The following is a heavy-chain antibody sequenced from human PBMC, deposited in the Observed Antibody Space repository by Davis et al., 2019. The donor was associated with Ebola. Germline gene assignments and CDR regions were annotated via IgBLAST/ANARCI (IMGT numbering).Heavy chain of an antibody. Sequence: PGGSLRLSCAASGFTFSGSAMHWVRQASGKGLEWVGRIRSKANSYATAYAASVKGRFTISRDDSKNTAYLQMNSLKTEDTAVYYCARDIGSGWTHWGQGTLVTVSS. CDR1: GFTFSGSA. D-gene: IGHD6-19*01. CDR2: IRSKANSYAT. J-gene: IGHJ4*02. CDR3: ARDIGSGWTH. V-gene: IGHV3-73*01.